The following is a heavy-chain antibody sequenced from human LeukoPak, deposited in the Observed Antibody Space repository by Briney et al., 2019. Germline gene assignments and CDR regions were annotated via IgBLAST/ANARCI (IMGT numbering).Heavy chain of an antibody. CDR1: GGSFSGYY. CDR2: INHSGST. J-gene: IGHJ5*02. Sequence: PSETLSLTCAVCGGSFSGYYWSWIRQPPGKGLEWIGEINHSGSTNYNPSLKSRVTISVDTSKNQFSLKLSSVTAADTAVYYCARGKITMVRGVIRVWFDPWGQGTLVTVSS. V-gene: IGHV4-34*01. D-gene: IGHD3-10*01. CDR3: ARGKITMVRGVIRVWFDP.